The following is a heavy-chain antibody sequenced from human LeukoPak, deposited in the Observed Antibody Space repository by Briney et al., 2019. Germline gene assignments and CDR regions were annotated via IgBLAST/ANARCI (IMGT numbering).Heavy chain of an antibody. CDR2: ILYSGST. CDR3: ARDYGFDY. CDR1: GGSIITSSYY. V-gene: IGHV4-39*07. D-gene: IGHD3-16*01. Sequence: SETLSLTCTVSGGSIITSSYYWGWVRQPPGKGLEWMGNILYSGSTYYSPSLKSPVTISLDTSRNQFSLKVSSVTAADTAVYYCARDYGFDYWGQGTLVTVSS. J-gene: IGHJ4*02.